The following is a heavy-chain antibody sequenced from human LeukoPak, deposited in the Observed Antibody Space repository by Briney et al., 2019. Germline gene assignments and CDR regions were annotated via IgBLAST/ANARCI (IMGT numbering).Heavy chain of an antibody. CDR1: GFTFSSYG. Sequence: PGGSLRLSCAASGFTFSSYGMSWVRQAPGKGLESVSAISGSGGSTYYADSVKGRFTISRDNSKNTLYLQMNSLRAEDTAVYYCALIAAPGGYMDVWGKGTTVTISS. D-gene: IGHD6-13*01. V-gene: IGHV3-23*01. CDR3: ALIAAPGGYMDV. CDR2: ISGSGGST. J-gene: IGHJ6*03.